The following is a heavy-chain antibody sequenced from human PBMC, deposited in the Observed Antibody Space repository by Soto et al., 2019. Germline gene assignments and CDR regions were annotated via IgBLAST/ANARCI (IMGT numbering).Heavy chain of an antibody. V-gene: IGHV1-69*02. J-gene: IGHJ5*02. D-gene: IGHD3-16*01. CDR1: GGTFSTCT. CDR3: ARLPFPWGWFDP. Sequence: PVKVCCETSGGTFSTCTVSWVRQAPGQGLEWSGRIIPILDVLTYAQKFQGRVTITADKSTSTAYLELTSLKSEDTAVYYCARLPFPWGWFDPWGQRTLVTVS. CDR2: IIPILDVL.